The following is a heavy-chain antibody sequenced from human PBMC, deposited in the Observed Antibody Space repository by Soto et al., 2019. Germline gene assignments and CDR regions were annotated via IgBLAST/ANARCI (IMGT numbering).Heavy chain of an antibody. J-gene: IGHJ6*02. CDR1: GYTFTSYD. V-gene: IGHV1-8*01. CDR3: ARGVGRGYSYGYRPAPGNYYYGMDV. D-gene: IGHD5-18*01. CDR2: MNPNSGNT. Sequence: ASVKVSCKASGYTFTSYDINWVRQATGQGLEWMGWMNPNSGNTGYAQKFQGRVTMTRNTSISTAYMELSSLRSEGTAVYYCARGVGRGYSYGYRPAPGNYYYGMDVWGQGTTVTVSS.